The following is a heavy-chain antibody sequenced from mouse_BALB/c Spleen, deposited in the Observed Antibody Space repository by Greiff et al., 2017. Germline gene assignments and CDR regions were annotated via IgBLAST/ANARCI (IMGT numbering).Heavy chain of an antibody. J-gene: IGHJ2*01. V-gene: IGHV5-17*02. CDR1: GFTFSSFG. CDR2: ISSGSSTI. CDR3: ARSGGLRRFDY. Sequence: EVMLVESGGGLVQPGGSRKLSCAASGFTFSSFGMHWVRQAPEKGLEWVAYISSGSSTIYYADTVKGRFTISRDNPKNTLFLQMTSLRSEDTAMYYCARSGGLRRFDYWGQGTTLTVSS. D-gene: IGHD2-4*01.